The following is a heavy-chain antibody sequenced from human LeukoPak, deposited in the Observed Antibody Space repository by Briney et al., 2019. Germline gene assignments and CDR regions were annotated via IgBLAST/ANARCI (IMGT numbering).Heavy chain of an antibody. CDR3: AKDRALQQWELLGFDY. J-gene: IGHJ4*02. CDR1: GFTFSSYA. CDR2: ISYDGSNK. Sequence: PGGSLRLSCAASGFTFSSYAMHWVRQAPGKGLEWVAVISYDGSNKYYADSVKGRFTISRDNSKNTLYLQMNSLRAEDTAVYYCAKDRALQQWELLGFDYWGQGTLVTVSS. D-gene: IGHD1-26*01. V-gene: IGHV3-30-3*01.